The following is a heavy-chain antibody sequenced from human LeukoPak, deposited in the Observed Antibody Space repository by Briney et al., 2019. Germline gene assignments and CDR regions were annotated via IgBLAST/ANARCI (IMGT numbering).Heavy chain of an antibody. D-gene: IGHD6-13*01. CDR1: GFIFSSHA. Sequence: PGRSLRLSCAASGFIFSSHAMHWVCQAPGKGLEWVAVISDDGKKKYYPDSVKGRFTISRDNSKNTLYLQLNSLRTEDTAVYYCARERIPTTGTGWFDPWGQGTLVTVSS. J-gene: IGHJ5*02. CDR3: ARERIPTTGTGWFDP. CDR2: ISDDGKKK. V-gene: IGHV3-30*04.